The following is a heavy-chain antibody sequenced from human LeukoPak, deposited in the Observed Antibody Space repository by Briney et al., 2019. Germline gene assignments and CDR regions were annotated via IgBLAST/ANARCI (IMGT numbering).Heavy chain of an antibody. CDR3: ARDSLYLPYHFDY. Sequence: GGSLRLSCAASGFTFSSYSMNWVRQAPGKGLEWVSSISSSSSYIYYADSVKGRFTISRDNAKNSLYLQMNSLRAEDTAVYYCARDSLYLPYHFDYWGQGTLVTVSS. CDR1: GFTFSSYS. CDR2: ISSSSSYI. J-gene: IGHJ4*02. V-gene: IGHV3-21*01.